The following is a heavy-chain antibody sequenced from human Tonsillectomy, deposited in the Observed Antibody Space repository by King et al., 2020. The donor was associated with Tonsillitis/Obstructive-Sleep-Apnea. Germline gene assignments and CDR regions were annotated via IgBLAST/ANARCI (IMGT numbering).Heavy chain of an antibody. Sequence: VQLQQWGAGLLKPSETLSLTCAVYGGSFSGYYWSWIRQPPGKGLEWIGEINHSGSTNYNPSLKSRVTISVDTSKNQFSLKLSSVTAADTAVYYCARASLYDFWSVDGTWYFDLWGRGTLVTVSS. CDR3: ARASLYDFWSVDGTWYFDL. CDR1: GGSFSGYY. V-gene: IGHV4-34*01. CDR2: INHSGST. J-gene: IGHJ2*01. D-gene: IGHD3-3*01.